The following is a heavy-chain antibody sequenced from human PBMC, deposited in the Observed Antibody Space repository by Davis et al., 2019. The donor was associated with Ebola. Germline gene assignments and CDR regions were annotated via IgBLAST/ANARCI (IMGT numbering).Heavy chain of an antibody. Sequence: GESLKISCAASGFTVSSNYMSWVRQAPGKGLEWVSVIYSGGSTYYADSVKGRFTISRDNSKNTLYLQMNSLRAEDAAVYYCASLPPVAGYGPLLDYWGQGALVTVSS. D-gene: IGHD6-19*01. CDR2: IYSGGST. CDR3: ASLPPVAGYGPLLDY. V-gene: IGHV3-53*01. J-gene: IGHJ4*02. CDR1: GFTVSSNY.